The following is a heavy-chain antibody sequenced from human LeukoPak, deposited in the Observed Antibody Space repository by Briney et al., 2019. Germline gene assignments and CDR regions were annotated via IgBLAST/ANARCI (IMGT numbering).Heavy chain of an antibody. J-gene: IGHJ3*02. V-gene: IGHV4-59*08. CDR3: ARQGSDGAESYKDAGDI. CDR1: GGSISNYY. CDR2: IYYTGGT. Sequence: PAETLSLTCTVSGGSISNYYWSWIRQPPGKGREWIGYIYYTGGTIYNPSLKSRVTISVDTSRNQFSLKLSSVTAADTAVYYCARQGSDGAESYKDAGDIWGRGTMVGVS. D-gene: IGHD3-10*01.